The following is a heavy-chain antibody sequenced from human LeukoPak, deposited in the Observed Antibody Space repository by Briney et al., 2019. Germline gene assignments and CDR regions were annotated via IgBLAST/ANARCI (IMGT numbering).Heavy chain of an antibody. Sequence: GESLKISCKGSGYSFTNYWIGWVRQMPGKGLEWMGFIYPGDSDTRYSPSFQGQVTISADKSIGTAYLQWSSLKASDTAMYYCATTYDFWSGPYDYWGQGTLVTVSS. CDR1: GYSFTNYW. V-gene: IGHV5-51*01. CDR2: IYPGDSDT. D-gene: IGHD3-3*01. CDR3: ATTYDFWSGPYDY. J-gene: IGHJ4*02.